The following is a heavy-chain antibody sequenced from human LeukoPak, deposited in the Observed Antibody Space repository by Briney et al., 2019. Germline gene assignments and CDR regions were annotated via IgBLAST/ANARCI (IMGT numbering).Heavy chain of an antibody. CDR2: IYYSGST. Sequence: SETLSLTCTVSGASTSSYYWSWIRQPPGKGLEWIGYIYYSGSTNYNPSLKSRVTISVDTSKNQFSLKLSSVTAADTAVYYCARLRVDTAMVWCFDSWGQGSLVTVSS. J-gene: IGHJ4*02. D-gene: IGHD5-18*01. CDR1: GASTSSYY. V-gene: IGHV4-59*08. CDR3: ARLRVDTAMVWCFDS.